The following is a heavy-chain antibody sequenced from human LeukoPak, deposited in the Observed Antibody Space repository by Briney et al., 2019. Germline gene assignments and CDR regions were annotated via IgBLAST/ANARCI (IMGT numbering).Heavy chain of an antibody. D-gene: IGHD3-22*01. CDR3: ARQVDYYDSSGYYLFDY. Sequence: SETLSLTCAVSGGSISSYYWSWIRQPPGKGLEWIGYIYTSGSTNYNPSHKSRVTISVDTSKNQFSLKLSSVTAADAAVYYCARQVDYYDSSGYYLFDYWGQGTLVTVSS. V-gene: IGHV4-4*09. CDR2: IYTSGST. J-gene: IGHJ4*02. CDR1: GGSISSYY.